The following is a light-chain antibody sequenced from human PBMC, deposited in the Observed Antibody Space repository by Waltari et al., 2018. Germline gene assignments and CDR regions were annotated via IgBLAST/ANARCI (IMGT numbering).Light chain of an antibody. CDR3: SSYISSSTLEL. Sequence: QSALTQPASVSGSPGQSITISCTGTSSDVGGYNYVSWYQQHPGKAPKLMIYDVSNRPSGGSNLFSGSKSGNTASLTISGLQAEGEAEYYCSSYISSSTLELFGGGTSLTVL. CDR2: DVS. CDR1: SSDVGGYNY. V-gene: IGLV2-14*03. J-gene: IGLJ2*01.